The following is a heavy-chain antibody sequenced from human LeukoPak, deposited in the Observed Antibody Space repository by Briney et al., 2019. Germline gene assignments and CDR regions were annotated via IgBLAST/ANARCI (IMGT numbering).Heavy chain of an antibody. CDR1: GYPFTTYG. J-gene: IGHJ4*02. CDR3: ARDIRRGTAAAPGY. V-gene: IGHV1-18*01. D-gene: IGHD6-13*01. Sequence: ASVKVSCKASGYPFTTYGINWVRQAPGQGLEWMGWINTYNGDTNYAQKFQGRVTMTTDTSTSTAYMELRSLRSDDTAVYYCARDIRRGTAAAPGYWGQGTLVTVSS. CDR2: INTYNGDT.